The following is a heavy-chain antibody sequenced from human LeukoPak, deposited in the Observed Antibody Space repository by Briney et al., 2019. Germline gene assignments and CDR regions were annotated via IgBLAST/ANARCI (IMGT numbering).Heavy chain of an antibody. J-gene: IGHJ4*02. D-gene: IGHD3-22*01. V-gene: IGHV4-59*01. CDR2: IYYSGST. CDR3: ARTVNYYDSSGYGY. CDR1: GGSISSYY. Sequence: SETLSLTCTVSGGSISSYYWSWIRQPPGKGLEWIGYIYYSGSTNYNPPLKSRVTISVDTSKNQFSLKLSSVTAADTAVYYCARTVNYYDSSGYGYWGQGTLVTVSS.